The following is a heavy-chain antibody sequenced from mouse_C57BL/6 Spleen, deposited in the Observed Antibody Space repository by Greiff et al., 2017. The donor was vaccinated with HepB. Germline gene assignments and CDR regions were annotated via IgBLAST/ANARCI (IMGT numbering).Heavy chain of an antibody. J-gene: IGHJ2*01. CDR1: GYSFTGYY. CDR2: INPSTGGT. D-gene: IGHD1-1*01. CDR3: ARVPFTTVVATFYFDY. Sequence: VQLKQSGPELVKPGASVKISCKASGYSFTGYYMNWVKQSPEKSLEWIGEINPSTGGTTYNQKFKAKAALTVDKSSSTAYMQLKSLTSEDSAVYYCARVPFTTVVATFYFDYWGQGTTLTVSS. V-gene: IGHV1-42*01.